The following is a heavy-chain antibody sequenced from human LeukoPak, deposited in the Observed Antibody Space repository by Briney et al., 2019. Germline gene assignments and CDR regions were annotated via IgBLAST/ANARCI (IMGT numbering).Heavy chain of an antibody. CDR1: GYSFTDYW. CDR2: IYPGDSDT. D-gene: IGHD2-15*01. V-gene: IGHV5-51*01. CDR3: ARHVVDGYYNYYMDV. J-gene: IGHJ6*03. Sequence: GESLKISCKGSGYSFTDYWIGWVRQMPGKGLEWMGIIYPGDSDTRYSPSFQGHVTISADKSISTAYLQWSSLKASDTAMHYCARHVVDGYYNYYMDVWGKGTTVTVSS.